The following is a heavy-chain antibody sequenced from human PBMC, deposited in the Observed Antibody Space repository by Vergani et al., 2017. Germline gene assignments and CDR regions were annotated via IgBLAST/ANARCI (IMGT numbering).Heavy chain of an antibody. Sequence: QVQLQESGPELVKPPGTLSLTCAVSSGSISGSNWWSWVRQPPGKGLEWIGEIYHSGSSNYNPSLKSRVTMSVDRSKNHFSLKLSSVTAADTAVYYCARGDDNSDYEGTNWFDPWGQGILVTVSS. CDR2: IYHSGSS. V-gene: IGHV4-4*03. CDR3: ARGDDNSDYEGTNWFDP. D-gene: IGHD4-11*01. CDR1: SGSISGSNW. J-gene: IGHJ5*02.